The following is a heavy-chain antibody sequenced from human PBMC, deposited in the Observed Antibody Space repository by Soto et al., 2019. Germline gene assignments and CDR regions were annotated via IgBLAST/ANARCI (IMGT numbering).Heavy chain of an antibody. J-gene: IGHJ4*02. CDR1: GGSMSSSNW. CDR3: ARSEATVLDY. Sequence: QVQLQESGPGLVKPSGTLSLTCTVSGGSMSSSNWWNWVRQPPGKGLEWIGETHHSGRTNYNPSLMSRVTISVDKSKTHFSLKLSSVTAADTAVYYCARSEATVLDYWGQGTLVTVSS. CDR2: THHSGRT. D-gene: IGHD4-17*01. V-gene: IGHV4-4*02.